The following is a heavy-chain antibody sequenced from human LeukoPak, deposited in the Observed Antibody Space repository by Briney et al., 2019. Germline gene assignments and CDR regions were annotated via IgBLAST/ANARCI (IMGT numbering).Heavy chain of an antibody. J-gene: IGHJ3*02. D-gene: IGHD3-10*01. CDR3: ARRLARGVISAFDI. V-gene: IGHV4-4*02. Sequence: SETLSLTCAVPGGSISSSNWWSWVRQPPGKGLEWVGEIYHSGSTNYNPSLKSRVTISVDKSKNQFSLKLSSVTAADTAVYYCARRLARGVISAFDIWGQGTMVTVSS. CDR1: GGSISSSNW. CDR2: IYHSGST.